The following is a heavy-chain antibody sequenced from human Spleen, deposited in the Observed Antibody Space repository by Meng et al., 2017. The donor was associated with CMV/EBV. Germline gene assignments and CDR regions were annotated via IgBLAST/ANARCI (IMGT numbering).Heavy chain of an antibody. V-gene: IGHV3-21*01. CDR2: ITADYSI. CDR3: TRDRNGPSGDY. Sequence: GESLKISCAASGFTFKIYTLNWVRQAPGKGLEWVSAITADYSIYYADSVKGRFTISRDNAKDSVFLQMNTLRADDTAVYYCTRDRNGPSGDYWGQGTLVTVSS. CDR1: GFTFKIYT. J-gene: IGHJ4*02. D-gene: IGHD3-10*01.